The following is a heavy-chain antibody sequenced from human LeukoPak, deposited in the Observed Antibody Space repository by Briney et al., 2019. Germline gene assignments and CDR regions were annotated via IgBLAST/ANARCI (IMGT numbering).Heavy chain of an antibody. V-gene: IGHV3-21*01. J-gene: IGHJ4*02. CDR3: ATMTTVTTPTD. Sequence: GGSLRLSCAASGFTFSSYSMNWVRQAPGKGLEWVSSISSSSSSYIYYADSVKGRFTISRDNAKNSLYLQMNSLRAEDTAVYYCATMTTVTTPTDWGQGTLVTVSS. CDR2: ISSSSSSYI. D-gene: IGHD4-17*01. CDR1: GFTFSSYS.